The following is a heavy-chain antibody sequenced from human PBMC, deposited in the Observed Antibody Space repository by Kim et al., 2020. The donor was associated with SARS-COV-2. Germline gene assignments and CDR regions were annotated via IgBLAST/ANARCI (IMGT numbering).Heavy chain of an antibody. V-gene: IGHV3-7*01. CDR2: IKQDGSEK. J-gene: IGHJ6*02. CDR1: GFTFSSYW. Sequence: GGSLRLSCAASGFTFSSYWMSWVRQAPGKGLEWVANIKQDGSEKYYVDSVKGRFTISRDNAKNSLYLQMNSLRAEDTAVYYCARRPGVVIIDYYYYGMDVWGQGTTVTVSS. CDR3: ARRPGVVIIDYYYYGMDV. D-gene: IGHD3-3*01.